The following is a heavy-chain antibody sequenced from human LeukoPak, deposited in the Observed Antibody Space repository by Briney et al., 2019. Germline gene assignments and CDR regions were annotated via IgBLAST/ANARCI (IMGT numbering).Heavy chain of an antibody. V-gene: IGHV4-34*01. Sequence: KPSETLSLTCAVYGGSFSGYYWSWIRQPPGKGLEWIGEINHSGSTNYNPSLKSRVTISVDTSKNQFSLKLSSVTAADTAVYYCARGRSSSLDYWGQGTLVTVSS. CDR3: ARGRSSSLDY. J-gene: IGHJ4*02. CDR2: INHSGST. D-gene: IGHD6-13*01. CDR1: GGSFSGYY.